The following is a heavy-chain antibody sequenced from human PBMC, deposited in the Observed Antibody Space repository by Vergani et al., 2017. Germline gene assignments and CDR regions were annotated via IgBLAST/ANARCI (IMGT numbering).Heavy chain of an antibody. J-gene: IGHJ4*02. D-gene: IGHD7-27*01. CDR2: ISSSSSTI. CDR1: GFTFSSYA. CDR3: ARDLTGYNPDY. V-gene: IGHV3-48*01. Sequence: EVQLLESGGGLVQPGGSLRLSCAASGFTFSSYAMSWVRQAPGKGLEWVSYISSSSSTIYYADSVKGRFTISRDNAKNSLYLQMNSLRAEDTAVYYCARDLTGYNPDYWGQGTLVTVSS.